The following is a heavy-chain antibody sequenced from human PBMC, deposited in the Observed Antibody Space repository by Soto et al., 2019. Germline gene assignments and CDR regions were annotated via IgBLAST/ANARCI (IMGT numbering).Heavy chain of an antibody. CDR1: GGSISSSGYY. V-gene: IGHV4-31*03. J-gene: IGHJ5*02. Sequence: PSETLSLTCTVSGGSISSSGYYWSWIRQHPGKGLEWIGHIYYSGSTYYNPSLKSRVTISVDTSKNQFSLKLSSVTAADTAVYYCVRLRYCSSTSCHRFDPWGQGTPVTVSS. CDR2: IYYSGST. CDR3: VRLRYCSSTSCHRFDP. D-gene: IGHD2-2*02.